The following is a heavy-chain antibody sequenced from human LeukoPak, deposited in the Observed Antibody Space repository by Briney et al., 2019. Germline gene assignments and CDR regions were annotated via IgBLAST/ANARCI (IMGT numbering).Heavy chain of an antibody. V-gene: IGHV4-61*02. Sequence: PSETLSLTCTVSGGSISSGSYYWSWIRQPAGKGLEWIGRIYTSGSTNYNPSLKSRVTISVDTSKNQFSLKLSSVTAADTAVYYCARGKRTIVATITSGNFRYCSGGSCYRWFDPWGQGTLVTVSS. D-gene: IGHD2-15*01. J-gene: IGHJ5*02. CDR3: ARGKRTIVATITSGNFRYCSGGSCYRWFDP. CDR2: IYTSGST. CDR1: GGSISSGSYY.